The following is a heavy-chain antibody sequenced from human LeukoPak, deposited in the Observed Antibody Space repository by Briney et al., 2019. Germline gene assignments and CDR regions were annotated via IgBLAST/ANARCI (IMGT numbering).Heavy chain of an antibody. CDR1: GFTFSSHT. Sequence: GGSLRLSCTASGFTFSSHTMSWVRQAPGEGLEWLSAINGRGITYYAGSVKGRFTISRDNSENTLYLQMNSLTVDDTAVYFCAKERQTGDYFTSDYWGQGTLVTVSS. CDR2: INGRGIT. CDR3: AKERQTGDYFTSDY. J-gene: IGHJ4*02. D-gene: IGHD4-17*01. V-gene: IGHV3-23*01.